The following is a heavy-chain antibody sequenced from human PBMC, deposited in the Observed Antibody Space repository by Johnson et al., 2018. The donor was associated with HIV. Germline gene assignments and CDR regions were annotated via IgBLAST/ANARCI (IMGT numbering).Heavy chain of an antibody. V-gene: IGHV3-20*04. CDR1: GFTFDVYA. D-gene: IGHD3-9*01. CDR3: ARDLYYDNRGIAFDI. Sequence: EVQLVESGGGVVRPGGSLRLSCAASGFTFDVYAMSWVRQAPGKGLEWVSVIYRGGSTYYADSVKGRFTISRDNAKNSLYLQMSSLRAEDTAVYYCARDLYYDNRGIAFDIWGQGTMVTVSS. CDR2: IYRGGST. J-gene: IGHJ3*02.